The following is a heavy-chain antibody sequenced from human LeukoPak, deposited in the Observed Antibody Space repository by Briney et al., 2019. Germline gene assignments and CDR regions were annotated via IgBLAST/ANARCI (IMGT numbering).Heavy chain of an antibody. J-gene: IGHJ3*01. D-gene: IGHD3-16*01. V-gene: IGHV3-23*01. CDR2: IHGNGETT. Sequence: GGSLRLSCVVSGITLSNYGMSWVRQAPGKGLEWVAGIHGNGETTYYGDSVKGRFTISRDNSKSTLYLQMNSLRVEDTAEYFCGRDPNGDYVGAFEFWGQGTKVAVSS. CDR1: GITLSNYG. CDR3: GRDPNGDYVGAFEF.